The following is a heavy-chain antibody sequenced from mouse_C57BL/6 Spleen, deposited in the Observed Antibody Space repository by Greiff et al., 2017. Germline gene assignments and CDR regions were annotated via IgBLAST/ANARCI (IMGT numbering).Heavy chain of an antibody. V-gene: IGHV1-76*01. Sequence: QVQLQQSGAELVRPGASVKLSCKASGYTFTDYYINWVKQRPGQGLEWIARIYPGSGNTYYNEKFKGKATLTAEKSSSTAYMQLSSLTSEDSAVYFCARKGGYDYGGFAYWGQGTLVTVSA. CDR3: ARKGGYDYGGFAY. D-gene: IGHD2-4*01. CDR2: IYPGSGNT. CDR1: GYTFTDYY. J-gene: IGHJ3*01.